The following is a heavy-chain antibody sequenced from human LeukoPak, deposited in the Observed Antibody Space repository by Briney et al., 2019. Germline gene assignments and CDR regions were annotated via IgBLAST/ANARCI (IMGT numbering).Heavy chain of an antibody. CDR1: GFTFSSYS. CDR3: ARDAAVWFGEQKYYYYMDV. J-gene: IGHJ6*03. CDR2: ISSSSSYI. V-gene: IGHV3-21*01. Sequence: GGSLRLSCAASGFTFSSYSMNWVRQAPGKGLEWVSSISSSSSYIYYADSVKGRFTISRDNAKNSLYLQMNSLRAEDTAVYYCARDAAVWFGEQKYYYYMDVWGKGTTVTVSS. D-gene: IGHD3-10*01.